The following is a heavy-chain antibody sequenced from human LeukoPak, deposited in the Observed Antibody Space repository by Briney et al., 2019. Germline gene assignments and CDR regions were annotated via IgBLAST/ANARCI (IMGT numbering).Heavy chain of an antibody. Sequence: SETLSLTCTVSGGSISSYYWSWIRQPPGKGLEWIGYIYYSGSTNYNPSLKSRVTISVDTSKNQFSLKPSSVTAADTAVYYCARLYGGNSRTGYYYYGMDVWGQGTTVTVSS. D-gene: IGHD4-23*01. CDR3: ARLYGGNSRTGYYYYGMDV. J-gene: IGHJ6*02. V-gene: IGHV4-59*08. CDR2: IYYSGST. CDR1: GGSISSYY.